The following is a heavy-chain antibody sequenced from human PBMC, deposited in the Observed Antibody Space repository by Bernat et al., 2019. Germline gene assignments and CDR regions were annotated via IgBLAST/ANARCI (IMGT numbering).Heavy chain of an antibody. CDR2: ISAYNGNT. Sequence: QVQLVQSGAEVKKPGASVKVSCKASGYTFTSYGISWVRQAPGQGLEWMGWISAYNGNTNYAQKLQGRGTMTTDTSTSTAYMELRSLRSDDTAVYYCAREEGVTTVTTLDTMADFLYGMDVWGQGTTVTVSS. J-gene: IGHJ6*02. CDR1: GYTFTSYG. D-gene: IGHD4-17*01. CDR3: AREEGVTTVTTLDTMADFLYGMDV. V-gene: IGHV1-18*01.